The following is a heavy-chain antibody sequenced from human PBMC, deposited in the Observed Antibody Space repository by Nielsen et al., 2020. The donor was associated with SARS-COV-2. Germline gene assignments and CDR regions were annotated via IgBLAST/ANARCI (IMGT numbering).Heavy chain of an antibody. D-gene: IGHD6-13*01. V-gene: IGHV5-10-1*01. CDR3: ARSSYSSSRDGMDV. Sequence: GGSLRLSCKGSGYSFTSYWIGWVRQMPGKGLEWMGRIDPSDSYTNYSPSFQGHVTISADKSISTAYLQWSSLKASDTAMYYCARSSYSSSRDGMDVWGQGTTVTVSS. CDR1: GYSFTSYW. CDR2: IDPSDSYT. J-gene: IGHJ6*02.